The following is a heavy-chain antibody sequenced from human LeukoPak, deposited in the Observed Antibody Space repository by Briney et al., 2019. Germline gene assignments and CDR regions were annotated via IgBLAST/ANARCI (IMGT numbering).Heavy chain of an antibody. CDR2: ISWNSGSI. CDR3: AKDIGVINYYFDY. V-gene: IGHV3-9*01. CDR1: GFTFDDYA. D-gene: IGHD3-16*02. Sequence: PGGSLTLSCAASGFTFDDYAMHWVRQAPGKGLEWVSGISWNSGSIGYADSVKGRFTISRDNAKNSLYLQMNSLRAEDTALYYCAKDIGVINYYFDYWGQGTLVTVSS. J-gene: IGHJ4*02.